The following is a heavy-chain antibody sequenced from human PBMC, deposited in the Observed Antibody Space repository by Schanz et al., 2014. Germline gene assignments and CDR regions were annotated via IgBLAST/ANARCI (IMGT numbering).Heavy chain of an antibody. CDR2: ISPYNGHT. D-gene: IGHD3-10*02. Sequence: QVQLVQSGSEVKKPGDSVKVSCETSGYSFTKYGINWVRQAPGQGLEWMGWISPYNGHTEYGKKFQGRFTMTTDTSTTTAYLELRSLTSDDTAVVYCARGLHDDVETSVRSYDAFDFWGQGTKVAVSP. CDR1: GYSFTKYG. J-gene: IGHJ3*01. CDR3: ARGLHDDVETSVRSYDAFDF. V-gene: IGHV1-18*01.